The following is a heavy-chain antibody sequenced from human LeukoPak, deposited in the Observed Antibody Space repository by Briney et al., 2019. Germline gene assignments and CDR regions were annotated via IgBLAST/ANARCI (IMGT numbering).Heavy chain of an antibody. CDR3: AKETNYYGSGSYYDY. Sequence: GGSLRLSCAVSGFTFSSYAMSWVRRAPGKGLEWVSGIGGSGTSTYYADSVKGRFTISRDNSKNTLYLQMNSLRAEDTAVYYCAKETNYYGSGSYYDYWGQGTLVTVSS. CDR2: IGGSGTST. V-gene: IGHV3-23*01. CDR1: GFTFSSYA. D-gene: IGHD3-10*01. J-gene: IGHJ4*02.